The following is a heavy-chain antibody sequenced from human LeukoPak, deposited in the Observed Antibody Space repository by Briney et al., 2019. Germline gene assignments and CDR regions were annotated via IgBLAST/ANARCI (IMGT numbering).Heavy chain of an antibody. CDR2: INHSGST. D-gene: IGHD6-13*01. J-gene: IGHJ4*02. V-gene: IGHV4-34*01. CDR3: ARVVAIAAAGTDYFDY. Sequence: PSETLSLTCAVYGGSFSGYYWSWIRQPPGKGLEWIGEINHSGSTNYNPSLKNRVTISVDTSKNQFSLKLSSVTAADTAVYYCARVVAIAAAGTDYFDYWGQGTLVTVSS. CDR1: GGSFSGYY.